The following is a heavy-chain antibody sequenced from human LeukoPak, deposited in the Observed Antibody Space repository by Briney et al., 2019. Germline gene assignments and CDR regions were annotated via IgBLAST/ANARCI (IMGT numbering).Heavy chain of an antibody. CDR3: ARSASSSSRSAFDI. CDR1: GVSISSYY. CDR2: IYYTGNT. V-gene: IGHV4-59*01. D-gene: IGHD6-6*01. Sequence: SETLSLTCTVSGVSISSYYWSWIRQPPGKGLEWIGYIYYTGNTNYNPSLKSRITISVDTSKNQFSLKLSSVTAADTAFYYCARSASSSSRSAFDIWGQGTMVTVSS. J-gene: IGHJ3*02.